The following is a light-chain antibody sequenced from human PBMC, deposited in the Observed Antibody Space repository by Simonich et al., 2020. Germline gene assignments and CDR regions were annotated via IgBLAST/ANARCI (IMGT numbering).Light chain of an antibody. Sequence: QSALTQPASVSGSPGQSITISCTGTRIDVGGFNYVSWYQQHPGKAPKLMIDDVSKRPSGVSNRFSGSKSGNTASLTISGLQAEDEADYYCSSYTSSSTWVFGGGTKLTVL. CDR1: RIDVGGFNY. J-gene: IGLJ3*02. CDR3: SSYTSSSTWV. V-gene: IGLV2-14*01. CDR2: DVS.